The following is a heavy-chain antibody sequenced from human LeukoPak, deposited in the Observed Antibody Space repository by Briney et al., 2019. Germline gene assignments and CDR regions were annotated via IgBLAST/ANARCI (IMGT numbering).Heavy chain of an antibody. CDR1: GYTFTGYY. CDR2: IIPIFGTA. D-gene: IGHD2-2*02. J-gene: IGHJ4*02. V-gene: IGHV1-69*13. Sequence: GASVKVSCKASGYTFTGYYMHWVRQAPGQGLEWMGGIIPIFGTANYAQKFQGRVTITADESTSTAYMELSSLRSEDTAVYYCARDRCSSTSCYRRFDYWGQGTLVTVSS. CDR3: ARDRCSSTSCYRRFDY.